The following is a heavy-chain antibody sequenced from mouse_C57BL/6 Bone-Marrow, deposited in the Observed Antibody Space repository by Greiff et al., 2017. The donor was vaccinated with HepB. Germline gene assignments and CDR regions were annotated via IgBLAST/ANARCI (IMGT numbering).Heavy chain of an antibody. J-gene: IGHJ1*03. V-gene: IGHV1-52*01. D-gene: IGHD2-3*01. Sequence: VQLKQPGAELVRPGSSVKLSCKASGYTFTSYWMHWVKQRPIQGLEWIGNIDPSDSETHYNQKFKDKATLTVDKSSSTAYMQLSSLTSEDSAVYYCARSDDGYRRYFDVWGTGTTVTVSS. CDR3: ARSDDGYRRYFDV. CDR1: GYTFTSYW. CDR2: IDPSDSET.